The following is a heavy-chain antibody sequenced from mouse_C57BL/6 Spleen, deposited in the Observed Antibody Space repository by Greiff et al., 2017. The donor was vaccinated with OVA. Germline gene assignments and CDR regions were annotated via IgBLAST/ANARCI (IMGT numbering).Heavy chain of an antibody. J-gene: IGHJ2*01. D-gene: IGHD2-2*01. Sequence: QQSVAELVRPGASVKLSCTASGFNIQNTYMHWVKQRPEQGLEWIGRIEPANGNTKYAPKFQGKATITAETSANTAYLQLSRLTSEDTAIYSCARWGYDGYWGQGTTLTVSS. V-gene: IGHV14-3*01. CDR2: IEPANGNT. CDR3: ARWGYDGY. CDR1: GFNIQNTY.